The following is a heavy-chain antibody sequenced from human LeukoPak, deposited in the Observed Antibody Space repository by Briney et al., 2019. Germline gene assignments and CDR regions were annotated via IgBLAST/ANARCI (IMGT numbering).Heavy chain of an antibody. CDR3: ARDLSLWKLRYFDVQSDNLDAFDI. D-gene: IGHD3-9*01. Sequence: NPSETLSLTYTVSGGSISSGSYYWSWIRQPAGKGLEWIGRIYTSGSTNYNPSLRSRVTISVDTSKNQFSLKLSSVTAADTAVYYCARDLSLWKLRYFDVQSDNLDAFDIWGQGTMVTVSS. CDR2: IYTSGST. V-gene: IGHV4-61*02. CDR1: GGSISSGSYY. J-gene: IGHJ3*02.